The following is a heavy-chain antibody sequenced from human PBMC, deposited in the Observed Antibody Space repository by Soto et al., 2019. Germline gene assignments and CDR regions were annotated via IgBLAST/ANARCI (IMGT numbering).Heavy chain of an antibody. D-gene: IGHD1-26*01. CDR2: IIPIFGTA. CDR3: ARDREMAPIVYYYYGMDV. J-gene: IGHJ6*02. CDR1: GGTFSSYA. V-gene: IGHV1-69*06. Sequence: SVKVSCKASGGTFSSYAISWVRQAPGQGLEWMGGIIPIFGTANYAQKLQGRVTITADKSTSTAYMELSSLRSEDTAVYYCARDREMAPIVYYYYGMDVWGQGTTVTVSS.